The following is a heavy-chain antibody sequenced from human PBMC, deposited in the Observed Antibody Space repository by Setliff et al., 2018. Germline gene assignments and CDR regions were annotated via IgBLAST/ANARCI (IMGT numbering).Heavy chain of an antibody. Sequence: ASVKVSCKASGGTFSIYTISWVRQAPGQGLEWMGRIIPIFGTANYAQKFQGRVTITADGSTSTVYMELSSLRSEDTAVYYCARLPHTPNWNYRREVFDYWGQGTLVTVSS. J-gene: IGHJ4*02. CDR1: GGTFSIYT. D-gene: IGHD1-7*01. V-gene: IGHV1-69*13. CDR3: ARLPHTPNWNYRREVFDY. CDR2: IIPIFGTA.